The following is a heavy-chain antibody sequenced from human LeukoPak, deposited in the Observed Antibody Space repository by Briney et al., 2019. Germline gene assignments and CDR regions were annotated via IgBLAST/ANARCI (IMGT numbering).Heavy chain of an antibody. D-gene: IGHD3-9*01. CDR1: GFTVSSNY. CDR2: IYSGGST. CDR3: AKGNYDILTGYSDAFDI. V-gene: IGHV3-53*01. J-gene: IGHJ3*02. Sequence: PGGSLRLSCAASGFTVSSNYMSWVRQAPGKGLEWVSVIYSGGSTYYADSVKGRFTISRDNSKNTLYLQMNSLRAEDTAVYYCAKGNYDILTGYSDAFDIWGQGTMVTVSS.